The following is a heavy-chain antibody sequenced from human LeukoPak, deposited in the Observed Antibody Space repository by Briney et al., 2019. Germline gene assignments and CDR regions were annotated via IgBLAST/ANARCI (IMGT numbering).Heavy chain of an antibody. J-gene: IGHJ4*02. CDR1: GFTFSSCS. CDR3: ARDDGSGIDY. D-gene: IGHD3-10*01. V-gene: IGHV3-21*01. CDR2: ISSSSSYI. Sequence: GGSLRLSCAASGFTFSSCSMNWVRQAPGKGLEWVSSISSSSSYIXXADSVKGRFTISRDNAKDSLYLQMNSLRAEDTAVYYCARDDGSGIDYWGQGTLVTVSS.